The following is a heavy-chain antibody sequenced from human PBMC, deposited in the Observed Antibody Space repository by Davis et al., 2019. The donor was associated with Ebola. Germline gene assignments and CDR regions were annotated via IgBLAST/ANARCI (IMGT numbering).Heavy chain of an antibody. D-gene: IGHD3-9*01. V-gene: IGHV1-18*04. CDR3: ARAPNYDVLTGTSSYYFDY. J-gene: IGHJ4*02. Sequence: ASVKVSCKSSGYTFTSYSRVWVRHPPGLGLEWMGWISGFNTNTNFAQKFQGRVTVSNATSTSTAYMDLRSPTSDDTAIYYCARAPNYDVLTGTSSYYFDYWGQGTLVTVSS. CDR1: GYTFTSYS. CDR2: ISGFNTNT.